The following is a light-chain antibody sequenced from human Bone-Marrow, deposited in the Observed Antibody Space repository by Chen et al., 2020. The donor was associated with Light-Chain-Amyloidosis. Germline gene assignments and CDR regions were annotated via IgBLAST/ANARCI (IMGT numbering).Light chain of an antibody. V-gene: IGLV6-57*01. J-gene: IGLJ3*02. CDR1: SGSIATNY. Sequence: NFMLTQPPSVSEFPGKTVIISCTRSSGSIATNYVQWYQQRPGSSPTTVIYEDDQRPSGVPDRVSVSIDRSSNSASLTISGLKTEDEADYYCQSYQGSSQGVFGGGTKLTVL. CDR3: QSYQGSSQGV. CDR2: EDD.